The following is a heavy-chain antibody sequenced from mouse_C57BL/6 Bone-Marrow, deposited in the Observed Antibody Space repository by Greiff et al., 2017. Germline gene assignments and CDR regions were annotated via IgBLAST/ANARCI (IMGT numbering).Heavy chain of an antibody. CDR1: GYTFTSYW. CDR3: ARRDYYYGTPNE. CDR2: IHPNSGST. V-gene: IGHV1-64*01. D-gene: IGHD1-1*01. J-gene: IGHJ1*03. Sequence: VQLQQSGAELVKPGASVKLSCTASGYTFTSYWMHWVKQRPGQGLEWIGMIHPNSGSTNYNEKFKSKATLTVDKSSSTAYMQLSSLTSEDSAVYYCARRDYYYGTPNEWGTGTTVTVSS.